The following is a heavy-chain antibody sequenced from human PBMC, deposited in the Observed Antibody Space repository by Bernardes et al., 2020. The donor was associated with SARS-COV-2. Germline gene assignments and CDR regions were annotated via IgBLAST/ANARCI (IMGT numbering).Heavy chain of an antibody. D-gene: IGHD6-6*01. Sequence: GSLRLSCAASGFTFSSYWMSWVRQAPGKGLEWVANIKQDGSEKYYVDSVKGRFTIPRDNAKNSLYLQMNSLRAEDTTVYYCARVKYSSASSGFDYWGQGTLVTVSS. J-gene: IGHJ4*02. CDR1: GFTFSSYW. CDR3: ARVKYSSASSGFDY. V-gene: IGHV3-7*04. CDR2: IKQDGSEK.